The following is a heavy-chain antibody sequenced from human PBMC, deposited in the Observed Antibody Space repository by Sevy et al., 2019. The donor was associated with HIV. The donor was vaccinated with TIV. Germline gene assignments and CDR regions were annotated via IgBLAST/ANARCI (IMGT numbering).Heavy chain of an antibody. D-gene: IGHD3-22*01. CDR3: AKTVYYDSSGYYYEPSAFDI. J-gene: IGHJ3*02. Sequence: GGSLRLSCAASGFTFSSYAMHWVRQAPGKGLEWVSAISGSGGSTYYADSVKGRFTISRDNSKNTLYLQMNSLRAEDTAVYYCAKTVYYDSSGYYYEPSAFDIWGQGTMVTVSS. CDR1: GFTFSSYA. V-gene: IGHV3-23*01. CDR2: ISGSGGST.